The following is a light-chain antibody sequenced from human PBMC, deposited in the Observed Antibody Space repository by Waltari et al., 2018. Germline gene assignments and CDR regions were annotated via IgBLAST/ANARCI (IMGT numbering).Light chain of an antibody. CDR3: SSYAGSNSFDVV. CDR2: EVS. V-gene: IGLV2-8*01. CDR1: SSDVGGYNY. J-gene: IGLJ2*01. Sequence: QSALTQPPSASGSPGQSVTISCTGTSSDVGGYNYVSWYRQHPGKAPELMIFEVSKRPSGVPYRFSGSKSGNTASRTVSGLQAEDEADYYCSSYAGSNSFDVVFGGGTKLTVL.